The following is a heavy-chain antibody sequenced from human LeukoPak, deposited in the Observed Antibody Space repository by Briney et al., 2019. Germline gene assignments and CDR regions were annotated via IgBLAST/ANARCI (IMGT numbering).Heavy chain of an antibody. CDR1: GFTFSDYY. CDR3: AKGALWPLSGFDY. J-gene: IGHJ4*02. Sequence: PGGSLRLSCAASGFTFSDYYMSWIRQAPGKGREWVSYISSSGSTIYYADSVKGRFTISRDNSKNTLYLQMNSLRAEDTAVYYCAKGALWPLSGFDYWGQGPLSPSPQ. D-gene: IGHD3-10*01. V-gene: IGHV3-11*01. CDR2: ISSSGSTI.